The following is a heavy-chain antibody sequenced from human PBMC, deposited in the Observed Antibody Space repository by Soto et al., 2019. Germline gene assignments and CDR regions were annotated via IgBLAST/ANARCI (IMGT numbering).Heavy chain of an antibody. CDR3: ARSAKWIQLWTY. CDR1: GGSISSSSYY. CDR2: IYYSGST. D-gene: IGHD5-18*01. J-gene: IGHJ4*02. Sequence: SETLSLTCTVSGGSISSSSYYWGWIRQPPGKGLEWIGSIYYSGSTYYNPSLKSRVTISVDTSKNQISLKLSSVTAADTAVYYCARSAKWIQLWTYWGQGTLVTVSS. V-gene: IGHV4-39*01.